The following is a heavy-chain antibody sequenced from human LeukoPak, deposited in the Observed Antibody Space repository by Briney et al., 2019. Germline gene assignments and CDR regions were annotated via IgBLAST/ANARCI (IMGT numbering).Heavy chain of an antibody. D-gene: IGHD3-22*01. CDR1: GGSISSGGYY. J-gene: IGHJ5*02. Sequence: SQTLSLTCTVSGGSISSGGYYWSWIRQPPGKGLEWIGYIYHSGSTYYNPSLKSRVTISVDTSKNQFSLELSSVTAADTAVYYCARGLYDSSGYAPWGQGTLVTVSS. CDR3: ARGLYDSSGYAP. V-gene: IGHV4-30-2*05. CDR2: IYHSGST.